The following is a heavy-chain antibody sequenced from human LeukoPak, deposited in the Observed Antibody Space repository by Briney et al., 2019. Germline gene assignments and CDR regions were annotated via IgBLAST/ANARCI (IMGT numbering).Heavy chain of an antibody. J-gene: IGHJ4*02. Sequence: GGSLRLSCAASGFTFSSYGMSWVRQAPGKGLEWVSSISSSSSYIYYADSVKGRFTISRDNAKNSLYLQMNSLRAEDTAVYYCASRSGWRYFDYWGQGTLVTVSS. D-gene: IGHD6-19*01. CDR2: ISSSSSYI. CDR3: ASRSGWRYFDY. CDR1: GFTFSSYG. V-gene: IGHV3-21*01.